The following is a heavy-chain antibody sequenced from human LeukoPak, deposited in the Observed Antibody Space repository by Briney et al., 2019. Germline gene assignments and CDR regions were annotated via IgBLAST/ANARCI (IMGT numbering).Heavy chain of an antibody. CDR2: ISYNGGFI. CDR1: GFTFDDYA. J-gene: IGHJ4*02. CDR3: AKVRGKYSSHFFFDY. D-gene: IGHD6-19*01. Sequence: GGSLRLSCAGSGFTFDDYAMHWARQAPGKGLEWLSIISYNGGFIDYADSVKGRFTISRDNAKNSLYLQLDSLRAEDTAIYYCAKVRGKYSSHFFFDYWGQGTLVTVSS. V-gene: IGHV3-9*01.